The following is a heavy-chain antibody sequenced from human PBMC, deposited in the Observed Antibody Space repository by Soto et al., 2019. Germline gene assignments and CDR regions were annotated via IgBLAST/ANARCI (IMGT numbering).Heavy chain of an antibody. Sequence: KASETLSLTCAVHGGSFSDYYWSWIRQPPGKGLEWIGEINYSGRTNYNPSLKSRVTISVDTSKNQFSLKLGSVTAADTAVYYCARRERYYDILTGYYQTYYFDYWGQGTLVTVSS. V-gene: IGHV4-34*01. CDR3: ARRERYYDILTGYYQTYYFDY. CDR1: GGSFSDYY. CDR2: INYSGRT. D-gene: IGHD3-9*01. J-gene: IGHJ4*02.